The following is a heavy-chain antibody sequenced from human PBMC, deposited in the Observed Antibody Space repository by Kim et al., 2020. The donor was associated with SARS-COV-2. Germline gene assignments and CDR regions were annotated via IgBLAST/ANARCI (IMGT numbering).Heavy chain of an antibody. Sequence: ADSVKGRFTISRDNAKNSLYLQMNSLRAEDTAVYYCARADYGDYISWFDPWGQGTLVTVSS. CDR3: ARADYGDYISWFDP. D-gene: IGHD4-17*01. V-gene: IGHV3-11*05. J-gene: IGHJ5*02.